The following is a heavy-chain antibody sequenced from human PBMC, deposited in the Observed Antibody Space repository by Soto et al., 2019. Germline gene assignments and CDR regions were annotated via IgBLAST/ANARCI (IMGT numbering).Heavy chain of an antibody. CDR2: ISYDGSDK. V-gene: IGHV3-30*18. J-gene: IGHJ6*02. CDR1: GFTFNNSG. Sequence: GGSLRLSCRVSGFTFNNSGMHWVRQAPGKGLEWMAVISYDGSDKYYADSVKGRVIISRDNSKNTLNLEMNSLRAEDTAIYYCVKDRVPGAYGNYYGMDVWGQGTTVTV. CDR3: VKDRVPGAYGNYYGMDV. D-gene: IGHD6-19*01.